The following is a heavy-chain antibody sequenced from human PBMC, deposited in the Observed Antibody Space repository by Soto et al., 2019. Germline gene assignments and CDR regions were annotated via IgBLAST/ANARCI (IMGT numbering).Heavy chain of an antibody. J-gene: IGHJ4*02. D-gene: IGHD6-19*01. Sequence: PGGSLRLSCVASGFSLETYTMNWVRQAPGKGLEWISYSSPRGDTIYYADSVEGRFTISRDNARNSLSLHMSSLRDEDSALYYCAKGPHTNVGWPYYFESWGQGVPVTVSS. V-gene: IGHV3-48*02. CDR1: GFSLETYT. CDR3: AKGPHTNVGWPYYFES. CDR2: SSPRGDTI.